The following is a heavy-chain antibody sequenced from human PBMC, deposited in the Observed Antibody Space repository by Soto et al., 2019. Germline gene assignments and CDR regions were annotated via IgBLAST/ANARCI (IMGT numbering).Heavy chain of an antibody. CDR3: ARGGITMVRGVSDAFDI. J-gene: IGHJ3*02. CDR2: IIPIFGTA. V-gene: IGHV1-69*13. CDR1: GGTFSSYA. D-gene: IGHD3-10*01. Sequence: ASVKVSCKASGGTFSSYAISWVRQAPGQGLEWMGGIIPIFGTANYAQKFQGRVTITADESTSTAYMELSSLRSEDTAVYYCARGGITMVRGVSDAFDIWGQGTMVTVSS.